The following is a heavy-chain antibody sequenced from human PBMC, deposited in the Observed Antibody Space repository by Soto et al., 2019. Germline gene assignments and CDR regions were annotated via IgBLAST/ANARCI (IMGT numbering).Heavy chain of an antibody. D-gene: IGHD2-15*01. J-gene: IGHJ4*02. V-gene: IGHV3-23*01. CDR2: IPSSGDST. Sequence: EVQLLESGGGLVQPGGSLRLSCAASGFTFSSYAMSWVRQAPGRGLEWVSAIPSSGDSTYYTDSVKGRFTISRDNSKNTLYLQIDSLRAEDTAVYYCAKRYWYDASGPWDSWGQGTMVTVSS. CDR3: AKRYWYDASGPWDS. CDR1: GFTFSSYA.